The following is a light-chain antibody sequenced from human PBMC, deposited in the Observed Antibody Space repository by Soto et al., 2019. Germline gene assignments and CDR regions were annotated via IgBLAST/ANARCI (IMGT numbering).Light chain of an antibody. V-gene: IGKV1-9*01. CDR2: AVS. Sequence: DIQLTQSPSFLSASVGDTVTITCRASQAISTSLAWYRQKSGMAPELLVYAVSTLHSGIPSRFSGGGSGTDFTLTITGLQPEDFATYSCQQVNGYPFTFGGGTKVEIK. J-gene: IGKJ4*01. CDR3: QQVNGYPFT. CDR1: QAISTS.